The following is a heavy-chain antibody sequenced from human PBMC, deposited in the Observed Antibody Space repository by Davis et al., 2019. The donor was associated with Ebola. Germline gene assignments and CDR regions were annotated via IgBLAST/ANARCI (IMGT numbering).Heavy chain of an antibody. V-gene: IGHV3-30*02. Sequence: GGSLRLSCAASGFTFSSYGMHWVRQAPGKGLEWVAVIWYDGSNKYYADSVKGRFTISRDNSKNTLYLQMNSLRAEDTAVYYCAKDYRELGDSSGYYDYWGQGTLVTVSS. CDR3: AKDYRELGDSSGYYDY. J-gene: IGHJ4*02. CDR2: IWYDGSNK. CDR1: GFTFSSYG. D-gene: IGHD3-22*01.